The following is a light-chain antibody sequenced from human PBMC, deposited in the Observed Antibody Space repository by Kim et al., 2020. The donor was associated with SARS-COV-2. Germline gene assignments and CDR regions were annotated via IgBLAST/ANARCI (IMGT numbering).Light chain of an antibody. V-gene: IGLV2-14*01. CDR1: SSDVGGYKY. J-gene: IGLJ3*02. CDR2: DVS. Sequence: QSALTQPASVSGSPGQSITISCTGVSSDVGGYKYVSWYQQYPGKAPKLILYDVSMRPSGASNRFSGSKSGNTASLTISGLQAGDESDYYCASYTSSTFRWVFGGGTKVTVL. CDR3: ASYTSSTFRWV.